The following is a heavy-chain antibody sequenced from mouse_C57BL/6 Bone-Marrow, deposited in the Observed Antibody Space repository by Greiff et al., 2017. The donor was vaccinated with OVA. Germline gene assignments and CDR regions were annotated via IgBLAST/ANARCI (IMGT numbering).Heavy chain of an antibody. CDR1: GFNIKDDY. CDR2: IDPENGDT. CDR3: TTEGGYDPFYYYAMDY. D-gene: IGHD2-2*01. V-gene: IGHV14-4*01. J-gene: IGHJ4*01. Sequence: SGAELVRPGASVKLSCTASGFNIKDDYMHWVKQRPEQGLEWIGWIDPENGDTEYASKFQGKATITADTSSNTAYLQLSSLTSEDTAVYYCTTEGGYDPFYYYAMDYWGQGTSVTVSS.